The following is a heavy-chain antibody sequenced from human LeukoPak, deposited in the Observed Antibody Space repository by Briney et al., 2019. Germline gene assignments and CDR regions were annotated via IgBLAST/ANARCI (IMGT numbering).Heavy chain of an antibody. CDR1: GFTFSRYS. V-gene: IGHV3-21*01. J-gene: IGHJ4*02. CDR2: ISSISNHI. CDR3: ARDRYFDYQGYDY. D-gene: IGHD3-16*01. Sequence: GGSLRLSCAASGFTFSRYSMNWVRQAPGKGLEWVSSISSISNHIYYADSAKGRFTISRDNAKNSLYLQMNSLRVEDTAVYYCARDRYFDYQGYDYWGQGTLVTVSS.